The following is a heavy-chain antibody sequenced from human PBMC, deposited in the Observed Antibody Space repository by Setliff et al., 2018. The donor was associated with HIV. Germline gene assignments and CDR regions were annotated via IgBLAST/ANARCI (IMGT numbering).Heavy chain of an antibody. CDR3: ARRKLQDSTITTSNWFDS. Sequence: SETLSLTCTVSGGSISSYYWSWIRQPAGKGLEWIGRIYTSGSTNYNPSLKSRVTMSVDTSKNQFSLKLSSVTAADTAVYFCARRKLQDSTITTSNWFDSRGQGILVTVSS. V-gene: IGHV4-4*07. CDR1: GGSISSYY. CDR2: IYTSGST. J-gene: IGHJ5*01. D-gene: IGHD3-10*01.